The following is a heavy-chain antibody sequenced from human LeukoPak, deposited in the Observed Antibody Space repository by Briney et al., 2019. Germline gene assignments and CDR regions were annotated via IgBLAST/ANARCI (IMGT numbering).Heavy chain of an antibody. CDR3: ARDSGDYVWGSYRPLLDY. V-gene: IGHV3-30-3*01. J-gene: IGHJ4*02. CDR1: GFTFSSYA. Sequence: GGSLRLSCAASGFTFSSYAMHWVRQAPGKGLEWVAVISYDGSNKYYADSVKGRFTISRDNSKNTLYLQMNSLRAEDTAVYYCARDSGDYVWGSYRPLLDYWGQGTLVTVSS. CDR2: ISYDGSNK. D-gene: IGHD3-16*02.